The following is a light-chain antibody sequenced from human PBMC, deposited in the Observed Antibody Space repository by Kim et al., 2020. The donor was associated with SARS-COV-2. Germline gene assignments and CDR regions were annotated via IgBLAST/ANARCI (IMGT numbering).Light chain of an antibody. V-gene: IGLV2-14*03. CDR2: DVS. Sequence: SVLTQPASVSGSPGQSITISCTGTSSDVGSYNHVSWHQQHPGKAPKVMIYDVSNRPSGVSNRFSGSKSGNTASLTISGLQAEDEADYYCASYTSSTTVAFGGGTQLTVL. CDR3: ASYTSSTTVA. CDR1: SSDVGSYNH. J-gene: IGLJ2*01.